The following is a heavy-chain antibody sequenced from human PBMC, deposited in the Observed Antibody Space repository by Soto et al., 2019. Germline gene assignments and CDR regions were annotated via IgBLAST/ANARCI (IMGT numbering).Heavy chain of an antibody. CDR3: ARELSGAYSFDY. Sequence: GASVKVPCKASGYTFTSYYMHWVRQAPGQGLEWMGIIKSNSGSTTYVQNLQGRVTMTRDTSTSTVYMELSSLRSEDTAVYYCARELSGAYSFDYWGQGTLVTASS. D-gene: IGHD3-3*01. J-gene: IGHJ4*02. CDR1: GYTFTSYY. CDR2: IKSNSGST. V-gene: IGHV1-46*03.